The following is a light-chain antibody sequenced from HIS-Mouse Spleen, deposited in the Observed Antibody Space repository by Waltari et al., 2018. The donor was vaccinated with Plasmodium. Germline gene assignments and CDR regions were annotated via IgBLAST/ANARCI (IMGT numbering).Light chain of an antibody. CDR2: EGS. CDR1: SRAVVRYNL. V-gene: IGLV2-23*01. CDR3: CSYAGSSTNWV. J-gene: IGLJ3*02. Sequence: QSALTQPPSVSGSPGQSIPTPCPGTSRAVVRYNLLSWYQQHPGKAPKLMIYEGSKRPSGVSNRFSGSKSGNTASLTISGLQAEDEADYYCCSYAGSSTNWVFGGGTKLTVL.